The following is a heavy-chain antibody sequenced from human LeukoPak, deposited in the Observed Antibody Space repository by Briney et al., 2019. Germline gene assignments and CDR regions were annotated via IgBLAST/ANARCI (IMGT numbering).Heavy chain of an antibody. CDR2: IGGSGGPT. V-gene: IGHV3-23*01. CDR1: GFTFSSYD. D-gene: IGHD6-19*01. Sequence: PGGSLRLSCAASGFTFSSYDMSWLRQCQGRRLLGGSAIGGSGGPTYYTVSVKGRITIARDISRNTLYLNMPTLRAEDTSLCYCAKDKDGGWFFDSWGEGTLVSVPS. J-gene: IGHJ4*02. CDR3: AKDKDGGWFFDS.